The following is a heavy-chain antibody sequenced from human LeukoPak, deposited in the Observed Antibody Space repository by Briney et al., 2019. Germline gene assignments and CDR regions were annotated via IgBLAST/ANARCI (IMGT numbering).Heavy chain of an antibody. Sequence: SETLSLTCTVSGGSISSSSYYWGWIRQPPGKGLEWIGSIYYSGSTYYNPSLKSRVTISVDTSKNQFSLKLSSVTAADTAVYYCARETRLITASAVAFTSFDYWGQGTLVTVSS. CDR2: IYYSGST. J-gene: IGHJ4*02. D-gene: IGHD6-19*01. V-gene: IGHV4-39*07. CDR1: GGSISSSSYY. CDR3: ARETRLITASAVAFTSFDY.